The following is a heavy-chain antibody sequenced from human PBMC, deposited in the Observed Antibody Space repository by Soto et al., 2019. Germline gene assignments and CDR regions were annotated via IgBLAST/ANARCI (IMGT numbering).Heavy chain of an antibody. D-gene: IGHD6-13*01. V-gene: IGHV3-15*01. CDR3: TATRPGTNVFDN. CDR2: IRSKTDGGTT. J-gene: IGHJ3*02. Sequence: GGSLRLSCAASGITFSNAWMNWVRQAPGKGLEYIGRIRSKTDGGTTEYAAPVEGRFTISRDDSKNTLYLQMGGLKTEDTAVYYCTATRPGTNVFDNWGQGTLVTVSS. CDR1: GITFSNAW.